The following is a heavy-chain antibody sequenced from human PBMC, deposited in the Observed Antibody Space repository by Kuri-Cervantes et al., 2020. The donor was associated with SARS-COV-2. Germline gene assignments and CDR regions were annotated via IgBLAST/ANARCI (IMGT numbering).Heavy chain of an antibody. D-gene: IGHD6-13*01. CDR1: GFTFSSYA. V-gene: IGHV3-23*01. CDR2: ISGSGGST. CDR3: AKPEAAGPFYNGMDV. J-gene: IGHJ6*02. Sequence: GGSLRLSCAASGFTFSSYAMSWVRQAPGKGLEWVSAISGSGGSTYYADSVKGRFTISGDNSKNTLYLQMNSLRAEDTAVYYCAKPEAAGPFYNGMDVWGQGTTVTVSS.